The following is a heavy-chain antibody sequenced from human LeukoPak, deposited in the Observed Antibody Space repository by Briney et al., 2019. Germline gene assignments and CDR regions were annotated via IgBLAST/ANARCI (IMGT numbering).Heavy chain of an antibody. V-gene: IGHV4-59*12. J-gene: IGHJ4*02. CDR1: GGSITSYY. CDR3: ASQGVTAVAGLPFDY. Sequence: SETLSLTCTVSGGSITSYYWNWIRQPPGKGLEWIGRIYYDGSIIYNPSLKSRVTISVDTSKNQFSLKLSSVTAADTAVYYCASQGVTAVAGLPFDYWGQGTLVTVSS. D-gene: IGHD6-19*01. CDR2: IYYDGSI.